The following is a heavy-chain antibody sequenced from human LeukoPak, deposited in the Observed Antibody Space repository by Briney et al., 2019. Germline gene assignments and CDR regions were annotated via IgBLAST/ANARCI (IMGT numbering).Heavy chain of an antibody. Sequence: GGSLRLSCAASGFTFSSYAIHWVRQAPGKGLEWVAVISYDGNNKYYADSVKGRFTISRDDSKNTLYLQMNSLRAEDTAVYYCARDPFLHCSGGSCYSGFAFDIWGQGTMVIVSS. V-gene: IGHV3-30-3*01. CDR2: ISYDGNNK. J-gene: IGHJ3*02. CDR1: GFTFSSYA. D-gene: IGHD2-15*01. CDR3: ARDPFLHCSGGSCYSGFAFDI.